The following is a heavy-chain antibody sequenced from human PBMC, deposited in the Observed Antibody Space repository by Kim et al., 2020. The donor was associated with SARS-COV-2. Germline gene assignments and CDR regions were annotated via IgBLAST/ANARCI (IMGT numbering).Heavy chain of an antibody. V-gene: IGHV3-33*01. CDR2: IWYDGSNK. J-gene: IGHJ6*03. D-gene: IGHD1-1*01. Sequence: GGSLRLSCAASGFTFSSYGMHWVRQAPGKGLEWVAVIWYDGSNKYYADSVKGRFTISRDNSKNTLYLQMNSLRAEDTAVYYCARDPGTPLYYYYMDVWGKGTQVTVSS. CDR1: GFTFSSYG. CDR3: ARDPGTPLYYYYMDV.